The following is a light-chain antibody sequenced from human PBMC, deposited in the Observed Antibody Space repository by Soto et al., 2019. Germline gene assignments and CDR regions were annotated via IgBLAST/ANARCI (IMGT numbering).Light chain of an antibody. J-gene: IGLJ7*01. CDR3: SSYTSSSTLCV. CDR1: SSDVGDNNY. Sequence: QSALTQPASVSGSPGQSITISCTGTSSDVGDNNYVSWYQQHPGKAPKLMIYDVTHRPSGISNRFSGSKSGNTASLTISGLQAEDEADYYFSSYTSSSTLCVFGTGTQLTVL. V-gene: IGLV2-14*01. CDR2: DVT.